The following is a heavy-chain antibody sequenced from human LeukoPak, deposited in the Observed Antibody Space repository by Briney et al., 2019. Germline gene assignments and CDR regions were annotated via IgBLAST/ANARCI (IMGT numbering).Heavy chain of an antibody. Sequence: PGGSKRLFCAASGFTFSGSAMHWVRQASGKGLEWVGRIRSKGNNYATAYAASLKGRFTISRDDSKNTAYLQMNSLKTEDTAVYYCTTVAGDYYYYGMDVWGQGTTVTVSS. J-gene: IGHJ6*02. D-gene: IGHD6-19*01. CDR3: TTVAGDYYYYGMDV. CDR1: GFTFSGSA. CDR2: IRSKGNNYAT. V-gene: IGHV3-73*01.